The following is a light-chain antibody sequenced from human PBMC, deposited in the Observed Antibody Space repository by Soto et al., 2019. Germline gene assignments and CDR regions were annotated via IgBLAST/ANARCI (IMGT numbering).Light chain of an antibody. CDR2: DAD. V-gene: IGKV3-11*01. J-gene: IGKJ2*01. Sequence: EIVLTQSPVILSLSPGERAALSCRASLSVSSYLAWYQQKPGQAPRLLIYDADTRATGIPARFSGSGSGTDFTLTISSLEPEDFAVYYCQQRSSWPLTFGQGTKLEVK. CDR1: LSVSSY. CDR3: QQRSSWPLT.